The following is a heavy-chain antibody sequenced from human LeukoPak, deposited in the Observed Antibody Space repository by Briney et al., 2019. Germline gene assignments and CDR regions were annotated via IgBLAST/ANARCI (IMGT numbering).Heavy chain of an antibody. V-gene: IGHV3-11*01. Sequence: GGSLRLSCAASGFSFTDYHMTWIRQAPGKGLEWVSYISSSGSTIYYADSVKGRFTISRDNAKNSLYLQMNSLRAEDRAVYYCARDPYGSGFDYWGQGTLVTVSS. CDR1: GFSFTDYH. D-gene: IGHD3-10*01. CDR3: ARDPYGSGFDY. J-gene: IGHJ4*02. CDR2: ISSSGSTI.